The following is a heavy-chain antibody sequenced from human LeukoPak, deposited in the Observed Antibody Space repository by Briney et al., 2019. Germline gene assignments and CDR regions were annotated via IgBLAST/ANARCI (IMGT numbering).Heavy chain of an antibody. J-gene: IGHJ1*01. Sequence: SETLSLTCTVSGVSVSSYYWSWIRQPPGKGLEWIGYIYYSGSTNYNPSLKSRVTISVDTSKNQFSLKLSSVTAADTAVYYCARVEGVRQQLVPSAEYFQHWGQGTLVTVSS. CDR2: IYYSGST. D-gene: IGHD6-13*01. CDR1: GVSVSSYY. V-gene: IGHV4-59*02. CDR3: ARVEGVRQQLVPSAEYFQH.